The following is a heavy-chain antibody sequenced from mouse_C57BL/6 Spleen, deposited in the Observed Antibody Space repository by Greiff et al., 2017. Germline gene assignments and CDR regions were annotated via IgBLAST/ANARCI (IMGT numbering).Heavy chain of an antibody. V-gene: IGHV1-7*01. Sequence: VQLVESGAELAKPGASVKLSCKASGYTFTSYWMHWVKQRPGQGLEWIGYINPSSGYTKYNQKFKDKATLTADKSSSTAYMQLSSLTYEDSAVYYCAAYYSNYAAWFAYWGQGTLVTVSA. D-gene: IGHD2-5*01. CDR1: GYTFTSYW. J-gene: IGHJ3*01. CDR2: INPSSGYT. CDR3: AAYYSNYAAWFAY.